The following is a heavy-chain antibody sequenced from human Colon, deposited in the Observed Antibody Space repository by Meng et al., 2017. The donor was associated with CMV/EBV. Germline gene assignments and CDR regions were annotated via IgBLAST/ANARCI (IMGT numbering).Heavy chain of an antibody. J-gene: IGHJ4*02. CDR2: ITWNSGTI. CDR1: GFTFDNYA. Sequence: GGSLRLSCAASGFTFDNYAMHWVRQVPGKGLEWVSGITWNSGTIEYADSVRGRFTISRDNVKNYLYLQMNSLRLEDTAFYYCARDTTAARSHYFNFWGQGTLVTVSS. V-gene: IGHV3-9*01. D-gene: IGHD2-15*01. CDR3: ARDTTAARSHYFNF.